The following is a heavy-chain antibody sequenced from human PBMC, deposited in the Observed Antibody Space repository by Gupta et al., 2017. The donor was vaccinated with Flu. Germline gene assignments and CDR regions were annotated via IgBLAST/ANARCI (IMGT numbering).Heavy chain of an antibody. J-gene: IGHJ4*02. D-gene: IGHD2-2*01. Sequence: EVQLLESGGGLVQPGGSLGLSCAASGFTFSSSAISWVRQAPGKGLEWVSAISDSGGSTDYADSVKGRFTISRDNSKNTLYLQMNSLRAEDTAVYYCAKGYCSSTSCYPFYFDYWGQGTLVTVSS. CDR2: ISDSGGST. CDR1: GFTFSSSA. CDR3: AKGYCSSTSCYPFYFDY. V-gene: IGHV3-23*01.